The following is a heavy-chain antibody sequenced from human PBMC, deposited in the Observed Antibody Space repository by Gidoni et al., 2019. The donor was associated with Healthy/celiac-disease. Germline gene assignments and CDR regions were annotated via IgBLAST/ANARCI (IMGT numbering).Heavy chain of an antibody. D-gene: IGHD6-6*01. V-gene: IGHV3-7*01. CDR3: ARERRGVAARPDY. CDR1: GFTCSSYW. J-gene: IGHJ4*02. CDR2: IKQDGSEK. Sequence: EVQLVESGGGLVQPGGSLRRSCAASGFTCSSYWMSWVRQAPGKGLEWVANIKQDGSEKYYVDSVKGRFTISRDNAKNSLYLQMNSLRAEDTAVYYCARERRGVAARPDYWGQGTLVTVSS.